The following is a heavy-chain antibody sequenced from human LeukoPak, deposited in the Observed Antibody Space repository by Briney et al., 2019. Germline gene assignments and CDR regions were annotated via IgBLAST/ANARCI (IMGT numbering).Heavy chain of an antibody. Sequence: SETLSLTCAVYGGSFSGYYWSWIRQPPGKGLEWIGEVNHSGSTNYNPSLKSRVTISVDTSKNQFSLKLSSVTAADTAVYYCARPYYDSSGAPFDYWGQGTLVTVSS. D-gene: IGHD3-22*01. CDR2: VNHSGST. V-gene: IGHV4-34*01. J-gene: IGHJ4*02. CDR3: ARPYYDSSGAPFDY. CDR1: GGSFSGYY.